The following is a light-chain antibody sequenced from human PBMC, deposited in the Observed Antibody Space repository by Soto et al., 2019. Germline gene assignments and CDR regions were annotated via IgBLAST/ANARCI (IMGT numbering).Light chain of an antibody. V-gene: IGKV3-11*01. J-gene: IGKJ4*01. Sequence: EIVLTQSPATLSLSPGERATLSCRASQSVSSYLARYQKRHGQATRLLIYDASNKATGIPARFSGRRSGTDFTLTISSLEPEDFAVYYCQQRSNWLPLTVGGGTKVDIK. CDR2: DAS. CDR1: QSVSSY. CDR3: QQRSNWLPLT.